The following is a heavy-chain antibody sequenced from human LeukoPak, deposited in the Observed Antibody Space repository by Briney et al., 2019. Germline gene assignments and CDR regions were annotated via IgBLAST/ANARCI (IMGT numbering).Heavy chain of an antibody. J-gene: IGHJ6*02. CDR3: ARASRRTGYYTTPGGMDV. Sequence: ASVKVSCKASGYTFTVYYMHWVRQAPGQGLEWMGWSNPNSGGTNYAQKFQGRVTMTRDTSISTAYMELSRLRSDDTAVYYCARASRRTGYYTTPGGMDVWGQGTTVTVSS. D-gene: IGHD3/OR15-3a*01. CDR2: SNPNSGGT. CDR1: GYTFTVYY. V-gene: IGHV1-2*02.